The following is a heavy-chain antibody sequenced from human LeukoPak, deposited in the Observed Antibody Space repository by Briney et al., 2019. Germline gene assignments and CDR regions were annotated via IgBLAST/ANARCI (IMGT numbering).Heavy chain of an antibody. CDR1: GFTFSSFG. CDR2: ISYDGRNK. CDR3: AKVPRGWYGPNDY. Sequence: GGSLRLSCAASGFTFSSFGIHWVRQAPGKGLDWVALISYDGRNKYYADSVKGQFTISRDNSKNTLYLQMNSLRAEDTAVYYCAKVPRGWYGPNDYWGQGTLVTVSS. D-gene: IGHD6-19*01. J-gene: IGHJ4*02. V-gene: IGHV3-30*04.